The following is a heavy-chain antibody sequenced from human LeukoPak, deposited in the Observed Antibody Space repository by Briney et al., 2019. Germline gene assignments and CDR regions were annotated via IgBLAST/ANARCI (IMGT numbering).Heavy chain of an antibody. J-gene: IGHJ4*02. CDR3: ATWGPHFDY. D-gene: IGHD7-27*01. Sequence: GASVNVSCKVSGYTLTELSMHWVRQAPGKGLEWMGGFDPEDGETIYAQKFQGRVTITEDTSTDTAYMELSSLRSEDTAVYYCATWGPHFDYWGQGTLVTVSS. CDR1: GYTLTELS. CDR2: FDPEDGET. V-gene: IGHV1-24*01.